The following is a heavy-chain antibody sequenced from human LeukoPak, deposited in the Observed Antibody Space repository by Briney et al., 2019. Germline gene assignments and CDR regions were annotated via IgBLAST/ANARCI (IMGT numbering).Heavy chain of an antibody. V-gene: IGHV4-59*13. CDR1: GGSISSYY. Sequence: SETLSLTCTVSGGSISSYYWSWIRQPPGKGQEWIGYISYSGSTNYSPSLKSRVTISVDTSKNQFSLKLISVTAADTAVYYCARVDSGSHHYWGQGTLVTVSS. CDR3: ARVDSGSHHY. J-gene: IGHJ4*02. D-gene: IGHD3-10*01. CDR2: ISYSGST.